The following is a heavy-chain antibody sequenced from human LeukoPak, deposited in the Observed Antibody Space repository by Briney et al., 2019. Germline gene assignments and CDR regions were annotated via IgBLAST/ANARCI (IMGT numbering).Heavy chain of an antibody. CDR3: ARGGYYADFDY. V-gene: IGHV3-7*03. J-gene: IGHJ4*02. CDR1: GFTFSNNW. Sequence: GGSLRLSCAASGFTFSNNWMSWVRQAPGKGLEWVANIKQDGSDKYYVDSVKGRFTISRDNSKNTLYLQMNSLRAEDTAVYYCARGGYYADFDYWGQGTLVTVSS. CDR2: IKQDGSDK. D-gene: IGHD3-22*01.